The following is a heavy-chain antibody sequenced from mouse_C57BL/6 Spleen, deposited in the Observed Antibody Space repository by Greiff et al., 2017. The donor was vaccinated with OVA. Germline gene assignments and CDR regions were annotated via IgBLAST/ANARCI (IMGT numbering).Heavy chain of an antibody. CDR1: GYTFTSYW. Sequence: QVQLQQPGAELVKPGASVKVSCKASGYTFTSYWMHWVEQRPGQGLEWIGRIHPSDSDTNYNQKFKGKATLTVDKSSSTAYMQLSSLTSEDSAVYYCANPYIDDYDVSWFAYWGQGTLVTVSA. CDR2: IHPSDSDT. J-gene: IGHJ3*01. V-gene: IGHV1-74*01. D-gene: IGHD2-4*01. CDR3: ANPYIDDYDVSWFAY.